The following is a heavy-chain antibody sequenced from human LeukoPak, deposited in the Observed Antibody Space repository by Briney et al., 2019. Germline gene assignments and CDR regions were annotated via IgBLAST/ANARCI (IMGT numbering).Heavy chain of an antibody. J-gene: IGHJ4*02. CDR1: GGSISSYY. V-gene: IGHV3-7*01. Sequence: ETLSLTCTVSGGSISSYYWSWIRQPPGKGLEWVANIKQDGSEKYYVDSVKGRFTISRDNAKNSLYLQMNSLRAEDTAVYYCASGLGGNYWGQGTLVTVSS. CDR3: ASGLGGNY. D-gene: IGHD1-26*01. CDR2: IKQDGSEK.